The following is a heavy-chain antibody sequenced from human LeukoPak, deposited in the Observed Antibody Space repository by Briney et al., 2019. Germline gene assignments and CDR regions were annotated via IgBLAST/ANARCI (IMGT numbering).Heavy chain of an antibody. V-gene: IGHV4-39*01. CDR1: GGAISSSSHY. J-gene: IGHJ2*01. Sequence: SETLSLTCTVSGGAISSSSHYWGWIRQPPGKGLEWIGSIYHSGSTVYNPSLKSRVAISVDASRNQFSLKLNSVTASDTAVYYCARNTTVTDWYFDLWGRGTLVTVSS. CDR2: IYHSGST. D-gene: IGHD1-1*01. CDR3: ARNTTVTDWYFDL.